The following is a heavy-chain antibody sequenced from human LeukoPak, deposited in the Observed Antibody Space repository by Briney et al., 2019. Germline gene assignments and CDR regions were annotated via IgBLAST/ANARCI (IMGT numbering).Heavy chain of an antibody. Sequence: GRSLRLSCAASGFTFSSYAMHWVRQAPGKGLEWVAVISYDGSNKYYADSVKGRFTISRDNSKNTLYLQMNSLRAEDTAVYYCGTWTTVASYFDYWGQGTLVTVSS. J-gene: IGHJ4*02. CDR2: ISYDGSNK. D-gene: IGHD4-17*01. CDR1: GFTFSSYA. CDR3: GTWTTVASYFDY. V-gene: IGHV3-30-3*01.